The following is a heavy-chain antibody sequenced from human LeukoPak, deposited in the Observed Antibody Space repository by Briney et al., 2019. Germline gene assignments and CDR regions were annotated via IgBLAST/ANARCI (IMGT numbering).Heavy chain of an antibody. D-gene: IGHD5-12*01. CDR3: ARDLGSGYDNTHY. V-gene: IGHV4-30-4*01. J-gene: IGHJ4*02. Sequence: PSQTLSLTCTVSGGSISSGDYYWSWIRQPPGKGLEWIGYIYYSGSTYYNPSLKSRVTISVDTSKNQFSLKLSSVPAADTAVYYCARDLGSGYDNTHYWGQGTLVTVSS. CDR1: GGSISSGDYY. CDR2: IYYSGST.